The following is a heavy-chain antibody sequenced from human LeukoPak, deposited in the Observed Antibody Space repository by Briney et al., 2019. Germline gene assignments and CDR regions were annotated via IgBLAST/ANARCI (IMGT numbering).Heavy chain of an antibody. V-gene: IGHV1-46*01. Sequence: GASVKVSCKASGYTFTSYYMHWVRQAPGQGLEWMGIINPSGGSTSYAQKFQGRVTMTRDTSASTAYMELSSLRSEDTAVYYCVRGAPIRVTGAATFDPWGQGTLVTVSS. CDR1: GYTFTSYY. CDR3: VRGAPIRVTGAATFDP. D-gene: IGHD6-19*01. J-gene: IGHJ5*02. CDR2: INPSGGST.